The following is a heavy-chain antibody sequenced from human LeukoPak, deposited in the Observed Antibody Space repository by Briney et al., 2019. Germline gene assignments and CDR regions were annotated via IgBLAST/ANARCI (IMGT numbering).Heavy chain of an antibody. V-gene: IGHV1-46*01. Sequence: ASVKVSCKASGYTFINYYLHWVRQAPGQGLVWMGRINPNTDSTNCARMFQGRVTMTADTSTSTVYMELNSLTSDDTAVYYCARDLSGWGNSIYWGQGTPVTVS. D-gene: IGHD2/OR15-2a*01. CDR2: INPNTDST. CDR3: ARDLSGWGNSIY. J-gene: IGHJ4*02. CDR1: GYTFINYY.